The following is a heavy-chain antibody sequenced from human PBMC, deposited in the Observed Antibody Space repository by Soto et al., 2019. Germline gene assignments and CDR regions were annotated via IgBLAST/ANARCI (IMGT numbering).Heavy chain of an antibody. J-gene: IGHJ6*02. V-gene: IGHV3-23*01. D-gene: IGHD2-15*01. CDR3: AKTCSHLAMYPCYYGMDV. Sequence: PGGSLRLSCAASGFTFSSYAMSWVRQAPGKGLEWVSAISGSGGSTYYADSVKGRFTISRDNSKNTLYLQMNSLRAEDTAVYYCAKTCSHLAMYPCYYGMDVWGQGTTVTVSS. CDR2: ISGSGGST. CDR1: GFTFSSYA.